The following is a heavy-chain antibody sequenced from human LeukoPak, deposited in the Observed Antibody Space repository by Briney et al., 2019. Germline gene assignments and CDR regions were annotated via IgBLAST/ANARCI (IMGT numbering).Heavy chain of an antibody. CDR2: IYYSGRT. J-gene: IGHJ3*02. CDR3: ARDHMPDLRTTGAFEI. D-gene: IGHD1-14*01. V-gene: IGHV4-59*01. Sequence: PSETLALTCTVSGGFISSYYWSWIRQPPGKGLDWIVYIYYSGRTNYNPSLKSQVTISVDTSKKQFSLRLSSVTAADTAVYYGARDHMPDLRTTGAFEIWGQGTMVTVSS. CDR1: GGFISSYY.